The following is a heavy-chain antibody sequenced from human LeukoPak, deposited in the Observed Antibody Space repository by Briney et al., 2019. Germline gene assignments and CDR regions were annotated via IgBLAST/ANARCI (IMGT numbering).Heavy chain of an antibody. CDR3: AKFGKAVAAADY. CDR2: ISYDGNNK. D-gene: IGHD6-19*01. Sequence: GRSLRLSCAASGFTFSSYGMHWVRQAPGKGLEWVAVISYDGNNKYYADSVKGRFTISRDNSKNTLYLQMNSLRAEDTAVCYCAKFGKAVAAADYWGQGTLVTVSS. CDR1: GFTFSSYG. J-gene: IGHJ4*02. V-gene: IGHV3-30*18.